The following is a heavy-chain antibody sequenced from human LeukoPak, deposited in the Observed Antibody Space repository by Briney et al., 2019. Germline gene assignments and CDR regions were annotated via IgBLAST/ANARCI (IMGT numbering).Heavy chain of an antibody. CDR1: GYSFTSYW. CDR2: IDPSDSYT. J-gene: IGHJ2*01. CDR3: ATSRGYGFDL. V-gene: IGHV5-10-1*01. D-gene: IGHD5-12*01. Sequence: GESLKISCKGSGYSFTSYWICWVRQMPGKGLEWMGRIDPSDSYTNYSPSFQGLVTISADKSISTAYLQWSSLKASDTAMYFCATSRGYGFDLWGRGTLVTVSS.